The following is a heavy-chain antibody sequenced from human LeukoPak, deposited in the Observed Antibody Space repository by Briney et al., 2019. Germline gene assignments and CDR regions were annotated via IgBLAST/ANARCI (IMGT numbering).Heavy chain of an antibody. CDR3: AREDTAMVSLDY. J-gene: IGHJ4*02. V-gene: IGHV4-30-4*01. CDR1: GGSISSGDYY. D-gene: IGHD5-18*01. Sequence: SETLSLTCTVSGGSISSGDYYWSWIRQPPGKGLEWIGYIYYSGSTYYNPSLKSRVTISEDTSKNQFSLKLSSVTAADTAVYYCAREDTAMVSLDYWGQGTLVTVSS. CDR2: IYYSGST.